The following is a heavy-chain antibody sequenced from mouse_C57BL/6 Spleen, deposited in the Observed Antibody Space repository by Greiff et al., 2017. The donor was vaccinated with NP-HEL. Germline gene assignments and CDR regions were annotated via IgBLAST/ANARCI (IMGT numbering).Heavy chain of an antibody. J-gene: IGHJ4*01. CDR1: GYTFTSYC. Sequence: QVQLQQPGAELVKPGASVKLSCKASGYTFTSYCMHWVKQRPGQGLEWIGRIYPNSGGTKYNEKFKSKATLTVDTSSSTAYMALHSLTSEDSAVYSCAKSRGNYADAMDYWGQGTSVTVSS. CDR3: AKSRGNYADAMDY. CDR2: IYPNSGGT. D-gene: IGHD2-1*01. V-gene: IGHV1-62-3*01.